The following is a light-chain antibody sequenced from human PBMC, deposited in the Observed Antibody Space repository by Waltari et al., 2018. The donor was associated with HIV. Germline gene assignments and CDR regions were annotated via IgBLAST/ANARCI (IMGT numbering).Light chain of an antibody. CDR3: VGWDSRLSGYV. CDR1: SPNIAHDN. J-gene: IGLJ1*01. Sequence: QSVLTQPPSPSGTPGQRVTISCSGSSPNIAHDNVHWYQQPTGAAPRLHIYKETQRPSGVPDRCTGSKSGTSASLAISGLRSEDEADYYCVGWDSRLSGYVFGSGTKVTVL. V-gene: IGLV1-47*01. CDR2: KET.